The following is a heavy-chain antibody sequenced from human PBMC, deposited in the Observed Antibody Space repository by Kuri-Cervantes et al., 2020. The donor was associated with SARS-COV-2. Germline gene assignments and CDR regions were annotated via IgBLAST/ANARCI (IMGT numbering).Heavy chain of an antibody. J-gene: IGHJ4*02. CDR2: IYPGDSDT. CDR1: GYTFTSYG. CDR3: ARQVRGYSGYDFGSYYFDY. D-gene: IGHD5-12*01. V-gene: IGHV5-51*01. Sequence: KVSCKASGYTFTSYGISWVRQAPGQGLEWRGIIYPGDSDTRYSPSFQGQVTISADKSISTAYLQWSSLKASDTAMYYCARQVRGYSGYDFGSYYFDYWGQGTPVTVSS.